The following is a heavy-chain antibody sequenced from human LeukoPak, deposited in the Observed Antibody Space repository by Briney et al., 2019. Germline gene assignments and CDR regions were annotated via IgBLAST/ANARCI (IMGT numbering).Heavy chain of an antibody. Sequence: PGGSLRLSCAASGFTFSSYAMHWVRQAPGKGLEWVAVISYDGGNKYYAHSVKGRFTISRDNSKNTLYLQMHSLRAEDTAVYYCARSGYYDSNWFDPWGQGTLVTVSS. J-gene: IGHJ5*02. CDR3: ARSGYYDSNWFDP. V-gene: IGHV3-30-3*01. D-gene: IGHD3-22*01. CDR1: GFTFSSYA. CDR2: ISYDGGNK.